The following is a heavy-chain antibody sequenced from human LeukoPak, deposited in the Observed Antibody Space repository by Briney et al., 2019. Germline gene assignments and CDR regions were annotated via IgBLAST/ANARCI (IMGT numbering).Heavy chain of an antibody. CDR1: GGSISSSNW. CDR3: ASLRERSYYARGFDY. CDR2: IYHSGST. Sequence: PSGTLSLTCAVSGGSISSSNWWSWVRQPPGKGLEWIGEIYHSGSTNYNPSLKSRVTISVDTSKNQFSLKLSSVTAAATAVYYCASLRERSYYARGFDYWGQGTLVTVSS. J-gene: IGHJ4*02. V-gene: IGHV4-4*02. D-gene: IGHD1-26*01.